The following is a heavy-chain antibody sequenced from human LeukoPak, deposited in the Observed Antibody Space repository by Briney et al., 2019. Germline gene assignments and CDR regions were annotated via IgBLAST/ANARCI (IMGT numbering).Heavy chain of an antibody. Sequence: SETLSLTCTVSGGSTSSSGSYWGWIRQPRGKGLEWIGSAYHTGNTYYRPSLRSRVTIFMDTSKNQFSLNLRSVTAADTAVYYCARWGPYDLPIWGRGTVVIVSS. CDR3: ARWGPYDLPI. CDR1: GGSTSSSGSY. J-gene: IGHJ3*02. V-gene: IGHV4-39*01. CDR2: AYHTGNT. D-gene: IGHD3-3*01.